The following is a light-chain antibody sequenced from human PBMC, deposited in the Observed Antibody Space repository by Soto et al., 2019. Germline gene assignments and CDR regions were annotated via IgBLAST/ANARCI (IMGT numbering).Light chain of an antibody. CDR3: QQSYSPPMT. CDR2: WAS. V-gene: IGKV4-1*01. Sequence: DIVMTQSPDSLSVSLGERTTINCKSSQSVLYSSNNKNYLAWYQQKPGQPPKLLIYWASTRESGVPDRFSGSGSGTHFTLTISSLQAEDVAVYYCQQSYSPPMTFGQGTRLEIE. J-gene: IGKJ5*01. CDR1: QSVLYSSNNKNY.